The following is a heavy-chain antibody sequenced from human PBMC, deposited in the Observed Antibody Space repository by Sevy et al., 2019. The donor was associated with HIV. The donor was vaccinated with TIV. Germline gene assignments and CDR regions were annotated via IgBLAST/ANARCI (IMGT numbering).Heavy chain of an antibody. CDR1: GGSISSYY. CDR2: TYYSRST. Sequence: SETLSLTCTVSGGSISSYYWSWIRQPPGKGLEWIGYTYYSRSTNYNPSLKSRVTISVDTSKNQFSLKLSSVTAADTAVYYCARDNRVSSPYYYYMDVWGKGTTVTVSS. V-gene: IGHV4-59*01. CDR3: ARDNRVSSPYYYYMDV. D-gene: IGHD3-16*01. J-gene: IGHJ6*03.